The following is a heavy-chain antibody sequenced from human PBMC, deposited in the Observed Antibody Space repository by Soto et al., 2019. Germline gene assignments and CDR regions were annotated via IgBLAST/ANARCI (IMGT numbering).Heavy chain of an antibody. V-gene: IGHV1-69*13. D-gene: IGHD4-4*01. CDR1: GGTSSSYA. CDR3: ASQYLDPADNPGVLAY. J-gene: IGHJ4*02. Sequence: SVKVSCKASGGTSSSYAISWVRQAPGQGLEWMGGIIPIFGTANYAQKFQGRVTITADESTSTAYMELSSLRSEDTAVYYCASQYLDPADNPGVLAYWGQGTLVTVSS. CDR2: IIPIFGTA.